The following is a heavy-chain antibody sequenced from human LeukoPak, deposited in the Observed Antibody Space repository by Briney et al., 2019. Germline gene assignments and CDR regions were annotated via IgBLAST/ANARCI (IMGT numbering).Heavy chain of an antibody. Sequence: GGSLRLSCAASGFTFNDHAMYWVWHAPPKGLDWVSGVNWYSDTIGYADSLKGRFTISRDDAKNYLFLQMNSLTTEDTALYYCARACYYYDGTCLGAVDIWGQGTMVTVSS. CDR1: GFTFNDHA. CDR3: ARACYYYDGTCLGAVDI. D-gene: IGHD3-22*01. V-gene: IGHV3-9*01. J-gene: IGHJ3*02. CDR2: VNWYSDTI.